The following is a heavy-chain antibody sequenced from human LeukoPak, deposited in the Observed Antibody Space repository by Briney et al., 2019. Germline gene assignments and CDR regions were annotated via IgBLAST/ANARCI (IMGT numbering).Heavy chain of an antibody. CDR2: IYYSGST. D-gene: IGHD3-22*01. CDR1: GGSISSYY. J-gene: IGHJ4*02. CDR3: ARGGSSGYYNLYYFDY. V-gene: IGHV4-59*01. Sequence: SETLSLICTVSGGSISSYYWSWIRQPPGEGLEWIGYIYYSGSTNYNPSLKSRVTISVDPSKNQVSLKLSSVTAADTAVYYCARGGSSGYYNLYYFDYWGQGTLVTVSS.